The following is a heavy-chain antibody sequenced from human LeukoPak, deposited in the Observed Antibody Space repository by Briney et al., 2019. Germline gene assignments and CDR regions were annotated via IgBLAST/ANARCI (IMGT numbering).Heavy chain of an antibody. CDR1: GFTFSSYG. J-gene: IGHJ1*01. CDR3: ARDLPGYYSTSGSRPFRH. CDR2: ISYDGSNK. V-gene: IGHV3-30*03. D-gene: IGHD2-15*01. Sequence: GGSLRLSCAASGFTFSSYGMHWVRQAPGKGLEWVAVISYDGSNKYYADSVKGRFTISRDNSKNTLYLQMNSLRPDDTAVYYCARDLPGYYSTSGSRPFRHWGQGTLVTVSS.